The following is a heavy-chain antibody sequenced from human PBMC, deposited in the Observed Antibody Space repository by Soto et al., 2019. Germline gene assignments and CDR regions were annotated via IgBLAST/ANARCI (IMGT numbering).Heavy chain of an antibody. J-gene: IGHJ4*02. CDR3: ARDRYSSSPGHLEY. CDR1: GLIFSTNG. D-gene: IGHD6-6*01. CDR2: ISDDGGDT. V-gene: IGHV3-30*03. Sequence: QVQLVESGGGVVQPGRSLRLSCTASGLIFSTNGMHGVRQAPGKGLEWVAHISDDGGDTYYADSVRGRFTISRDNSKSTLYLQMKSLRVEDTAVYYCARDRYSSSPGHLEYWGQGTLVTVSS.